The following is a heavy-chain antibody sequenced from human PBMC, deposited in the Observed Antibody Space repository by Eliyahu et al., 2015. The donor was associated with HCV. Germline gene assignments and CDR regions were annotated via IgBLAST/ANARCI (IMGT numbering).Heavy chain of an antibody. CDR3: TRDRGYDFWSAYYMDV. J-gene: IGHJ6*03. CDR2: TRIKANSYTT. V-gene: IGHV3-72*01. Sequence: EVQLVESGGGLVQPGGSLRLSCVASGFTFGDHYXDWVRQAPGKGLGWVGRTRIKANSYTTEYAASVKGRFTISRDDSRNSLYLHMNSLRIEDTAVYYCTRDRGYDFWSAYYMDVWGKGTTVTVSS. D-gene: IGHD3-3*01. CDR1: GFTFGDHY.